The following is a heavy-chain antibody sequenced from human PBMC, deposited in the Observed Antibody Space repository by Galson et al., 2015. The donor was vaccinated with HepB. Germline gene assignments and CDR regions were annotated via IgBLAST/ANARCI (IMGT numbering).Heavy chain of an antibody. CDR1: GTSSSGDW. V-gene: IGHV4-34*01. CDR3: ARGELTSTWAAPGY. CDR2: INHSGNT. J-gene: IGHJ4*02. Sequence: LTCDITGTSSSGDWWSWIRQSPGEGLEWIGEINHSGNTNFHPSLKSRVTMSLDTSKNQFSLNLTSVTAADTAVYYCARGELTSTWAAPGYWGQGILVTVSP. D-gene: IGHD6-13*01.